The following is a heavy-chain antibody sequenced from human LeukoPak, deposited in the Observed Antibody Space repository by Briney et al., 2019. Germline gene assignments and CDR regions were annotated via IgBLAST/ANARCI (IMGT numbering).Heavy chain of an antibody. Sequence: KPSETLSLTCTVSGGSISSSSYYCGWIRQPPGKGLEWIGSIYYSGSTNYNPSLKSRVTISVDTSKNQFSLKLSSVTAADTAVYYCARIYGSGTLYGMDVWGQGTAVTVSS. V-gene: IGHV4-39*07. CDR2: IYYSGST. CDR1: GGSISSSSYY. CDR3: ARIYGSGTLYGMDV. J-gene: IGHJ6*02. D-gene: IGHD3-10*01.